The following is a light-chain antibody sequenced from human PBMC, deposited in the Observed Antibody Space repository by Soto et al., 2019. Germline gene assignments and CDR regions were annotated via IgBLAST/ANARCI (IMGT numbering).Light chain of an antibody. CDR3: MQALQTLWT. Sequence: IVLTQSPLFQSVTPGEPASISCKSSQSLLHSSGYNCLDWYLQKPGQSPQLLIYLGSSRASGVPDRFSGSGSGTDFTLKISRVEAEDDGVYYCMQALQTLWTFGQGTKV. CDR2: LGS. CDR1: QSLLHSSGYNC. J-gene: IGKJ1*01. V-gene: IGKV2-28*01.